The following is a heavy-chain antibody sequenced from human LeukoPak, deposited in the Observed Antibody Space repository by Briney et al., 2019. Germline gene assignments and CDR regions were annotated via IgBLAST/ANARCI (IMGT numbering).Heavy chain of an antibody. CDR2: ISGSGDYK. V-gene: IGHV3-21*01. CDR3: ARAQLNSGYFYYYYYIDV. Sequence: GGSLRLSCVGSGFTFSTYNMNWVRLAPGKGLEWVSSISGSGDYKYYADSVKGRFSISRDNAENSPYLQMNSLRAEDTAVYYCARAQLNSGYFYYYYYIDVWGAGTTVTVSS. J-gene: IGHJ6*03. CDR1: GFTFSTYN. D-gene: IGHD3-22*01.